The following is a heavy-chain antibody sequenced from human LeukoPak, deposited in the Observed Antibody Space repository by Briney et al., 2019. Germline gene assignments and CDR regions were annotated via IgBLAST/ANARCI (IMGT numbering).Heavy chain of an antibody. CDR2: ISDGGRPL. CDR1: GFIFSDYY. D-gene: IGHD2-8*01. J-gene: IGHJ4*02. V-gene: IGHV3-11*01. Sequence: GGSLRLSCAASGFIFSDYYMSWIRQTPGKGLEWVSFISDGGRPLHYADSVKGRFTISRDNAKNSLYLQMNSLRDEDTAVYFCARRYCTPSSCYSDYWGQGALVTVSS. CDR3: ARRYCTPSSCYSDY.